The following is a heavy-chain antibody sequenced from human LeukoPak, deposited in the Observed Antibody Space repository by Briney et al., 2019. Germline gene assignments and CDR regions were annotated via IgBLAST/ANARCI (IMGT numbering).Heavy chain of an antibody. Sequence: ASVKVSCKASGYTFTSFAMHWVRQAPGQRLEWMGWINPGNGNTKYSQKFQGRVTITRNTSASTAFMELSSLRSEDTAVYYCARDRGWELRYFDYWGQGTLVTVSS. J-gene: IGHJ4*02. D-gene: IGHD1-26*01. CDR2: INPGNGNT. V-gene: IGHV1-3*01. CDR1: GYTFTSFA. CDR3: ARDRGWELRYFDY.